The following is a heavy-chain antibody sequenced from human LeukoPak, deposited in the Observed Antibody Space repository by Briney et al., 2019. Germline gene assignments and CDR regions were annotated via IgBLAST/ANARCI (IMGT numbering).Heavy chain of an antibody. J-gene: IGHJ3*02. CDR3: ARRIAVAGSAGAFDI. Sequence: GEPLKISCKGSGYSFTSYWIGWVRPMPGKGLEWMGIIYPGDSDTRYSPSFQGQVTISADKSISTAYLQWSSLKASDTAMYYCARRIAVAGSAGAFDIWGQGTMVTVSS. CDR1: GYSFTSYW. D-gene: IGHD6-19*01. V-gene: IGHV5-51*01. CDR2: IYPGDSDT.